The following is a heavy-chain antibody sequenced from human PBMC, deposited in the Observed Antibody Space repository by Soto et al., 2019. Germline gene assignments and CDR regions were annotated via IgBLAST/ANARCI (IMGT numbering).Heavy chain of an antibody. D-gene: IGHD5-12*01. J-gene: IGHJ4*02. CDR3: ARESVWNVDIVAIDY. V-gene: IGHV4-34*01. Sequence: SETLSLTCAVYGGSFSGYYWSWIRQPPGKGLEWIGEINHSGSTNYNPSLKSRVTISVDTSKNQFSLKLSSVTAADTAVYYCARESVWNVDIVAIDYWGQGTLVTVSS. CDR2: INHSGST. CDR1: GGSFSGYY.